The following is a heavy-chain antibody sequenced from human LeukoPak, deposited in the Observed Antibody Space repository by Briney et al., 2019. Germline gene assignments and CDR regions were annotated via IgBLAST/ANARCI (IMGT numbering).Heavy chain of an antibody. D-gene: IGHD1-7*01. V-gene: IGHV1-2*06. Sequence: GASAKVSCKASGYTFTGYYMHWVRQAPGQGLEWMGRINPNSGGTNHAQKFQGRVTMTGDTSISTAYMELSRLRSDDTAVYYCARRLGELTGTTRGDYWGQGTLVTVSS. J-gene: IGHJ4*02. CDR1: GYTFTGYY. CDR2: INPNSGGT. CDR3: ARRLGELTGTTRGDY.